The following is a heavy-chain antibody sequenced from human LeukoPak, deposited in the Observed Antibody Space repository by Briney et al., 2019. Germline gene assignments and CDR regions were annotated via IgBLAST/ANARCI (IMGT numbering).Heavy chain of an antibody. D-gene: IGHD2-21*02. V-gene: IGHV1-18*01. Sequence: ASVKVSCKASGYTFISYGISWVRQAPGQGLEWMGWISGYNGNTNYAQNLQGRVTMTTDTSTSTAYMELRSLRSDDTAVYYCARGLGVVTAQSEQPRPRYFDLWGRGTQVTVSS. CDR3: ARGLGVVTAQSEQPRPRYFDL. CDR1: GYTFISYG. CDR2: ISGYNGNT. J-gene: IGHJ2*01.